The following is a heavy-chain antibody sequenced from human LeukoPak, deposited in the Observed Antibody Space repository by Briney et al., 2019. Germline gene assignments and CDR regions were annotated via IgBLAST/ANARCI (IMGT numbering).Heavy chain of an antibody. CDR3: ARGGPIYCSGDSCYPGDY. Sequence: GGSLRLSCAASGFTFSSYSMNWVRQAPGKGLEWVSSISSSSSYIYYADSVKGRFTISRDNARNTLYLQMNSLRAEDTAVYYCARGGPIYCSGDSCYPGDYWGQGTLVTVSS. CDR2: ISSSSSYI. V-gene: IGHV3-21*01. CDR1: GFTFSSYS. J-gene: IGHJ4*02. D-gene: IGHD2-15*01.